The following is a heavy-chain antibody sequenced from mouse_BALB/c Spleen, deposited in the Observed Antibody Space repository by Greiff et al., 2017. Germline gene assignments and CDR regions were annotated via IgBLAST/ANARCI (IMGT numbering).Heavy chain of an antibody. V-gene: IGHV5-9-4*01. J-gene: IGHJ2*01. CDR3: ARYFSDGYYFDY. CDR1: GFTFSSYA. Sequence: EVMLVESGGGLVKPGGSLKLSCAASGFTFSSYAMSWVRQSPEKRLEWVAEISSGGSYTYYPDTVTGRFTISRDNAKNTLYLEMSSLRSEDTAMYYCARYFSDGYYFDYWGQGTTLTVSS. CDR2: ISSGGSYT.